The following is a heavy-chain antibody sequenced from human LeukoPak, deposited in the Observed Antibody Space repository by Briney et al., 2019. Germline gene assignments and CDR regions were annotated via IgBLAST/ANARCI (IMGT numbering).Heavy chain of an antibody. CDR1: GDSISSHY. CDR2: IYYSGST. D-gene: IGHD6-19*01. V-gene: IGHV4-59*05. CDR3: ARLPIAVAGREGHNWFDP. J-gene: IGHJ5*02. Sequence: SETLSLTCTVSGDSISSHYWNWIRQPPGKGLEWIGSIYYSGSTYYNPSLKSRVTISVDTSKNQFSLKLSSVTAADTAVYYCARLPIAVAGREGHNWFDPWGQGTLVTVSS.